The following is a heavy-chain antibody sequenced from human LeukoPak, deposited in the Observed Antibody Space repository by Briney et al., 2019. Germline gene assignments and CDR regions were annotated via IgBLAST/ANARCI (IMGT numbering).Heavy chain of an antibody. D-gene: IGHD1-26*01. V-gene: IGHV3-30*02. CDR1: GFTFSSYV. CDR3: AKNSGSYPTFDY. CDR2: IRFDGSNK. Sequence: GGSLRLSCAASGFTFSSYVMHWVRQAPGKGLEWVAFIRFDGSNKYYADSVKGRFTISRDNSKNTLYLQMNSLRAEDTAVYYCAKNSGSYPTFDYWGQGTLVTVSS. J-gene: IGHJ4*02.